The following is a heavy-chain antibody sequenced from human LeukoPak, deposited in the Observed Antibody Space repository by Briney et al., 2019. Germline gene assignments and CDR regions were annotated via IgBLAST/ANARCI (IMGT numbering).Heavy chain of an antibody. V-gene: IGHV3-23*01. Sequence: GGSLRLSCAASGFTFDSHGMTWVRQAPGKGLEWVTAISGTGGRAYYAESVRGRFTISRDNSKNTVYLQMRSLRAEDTAVYHCAKDWTAYATGYLDYWGQGTMVTVSS. CDR1: GFTFDSHG. CDR2: ISGTGGRA. CDR3: AKDWTAYATGYLDY. J-gene: IGHJ4*02. D-gene: IGHD2-15*01.